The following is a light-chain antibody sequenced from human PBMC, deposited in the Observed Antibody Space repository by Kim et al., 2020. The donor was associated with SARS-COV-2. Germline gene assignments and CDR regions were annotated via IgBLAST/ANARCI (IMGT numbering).Light chain of an antibody. CDR1: KLGGQY. CDR3: QAWDSRTVL. Sequence: SYELTQPPSLSVAPGQTASITCSGDKLGGQYARWSPQQIGQSASLLFFEDKHLPSGTPARFSGSQSGHTASLAITGTQALDEAAHYCQAWDSRTVLFGRG. V-gene: IGLV3-1*01. CDR2: EDK. J-gene: IGLJ3*02.